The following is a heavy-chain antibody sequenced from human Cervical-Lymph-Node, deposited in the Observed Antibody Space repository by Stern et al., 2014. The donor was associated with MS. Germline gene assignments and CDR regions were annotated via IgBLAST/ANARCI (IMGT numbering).Heavy chain of an antibody. CDR1: GGSISTVNHY. D-gene: IGHD3-3*02. Sequence: QVQLQESGPGLVKPSQTLSLTCTVSGGSISTVNHYWTWIRQHPVKGLEFIGHIFFSGSTTYNPSLKSRVTMSVDTSKNQFSLKLDSVTAADTAVYYCARVGSRYSFFMDYWGQGILVTVSS. V-gene: IGHV4-31*03. J-gene: IGHJ4*02. CDR2: IFFSGST. CDR3: ARVGSRYSFFMDY.